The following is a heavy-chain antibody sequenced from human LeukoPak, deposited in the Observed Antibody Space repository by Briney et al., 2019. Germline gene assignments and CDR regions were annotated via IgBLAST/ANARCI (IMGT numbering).Heavy chain of an antibody. V-gene: IGHV1-2*02. CDR1: GYTFTGYY. Sequence: ASVKVSCKASGYTFTGYYMHWVRQAPGQGLEWMGWINPNSGGTNYAQKFQGRVTMTRDTSISTAYMELSRLRSNDTAVYYCARATFGVAIKPLDYWGQGTLVTVSS. CDR3: ARATFGVAIKPLDY. CDR2: INPNSGGT. D-gene: IGHD3-3*01. J-gene: IGHJ4*02.